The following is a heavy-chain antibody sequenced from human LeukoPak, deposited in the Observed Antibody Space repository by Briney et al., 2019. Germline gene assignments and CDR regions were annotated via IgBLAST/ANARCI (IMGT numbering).Heavy chain of an antibody. CDR1: GFTFSSYA. V-gene: IGHV3-48*02. D-gene: IGHD1-26*01. Sequence: GGSLRLSCEASGFTFSSYAMHWVRQAPGKGLEWVSHISTSGSAMYYADSVKGRFTISRDNAKDSLYLQMNSLRDEDTAVYYCASSGSYRFDYWGQGTLVTVSS. CDR2: ISTSGSAM. CDR3: ASSGSYRFDY. J-gene: IGHJ4*02.